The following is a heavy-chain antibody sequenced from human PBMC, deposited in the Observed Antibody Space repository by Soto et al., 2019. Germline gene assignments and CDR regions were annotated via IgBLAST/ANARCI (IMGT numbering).Heavy chain of an antibody. CDR2: IMPIFRAP. J-gene: IGHJ6*02. CDR1: GGAFSDYA. CDR3: ASWLKGPDIGNYYYGMDV. D-gene: IGHD2-15*01. V-gene: IGHV1-69*12. Sequence: QVQLVQSGAEVKKPGSSVKVSCKASGGAFSDYAFSWVRQAPGQGLEWLGGIMPIFRAPDYAQKFQGRVTITADEFTRTAYMEMNSRRSEDTAVYYCASWLKGPDIGNYYYGMDVWGQGTTVTVS.